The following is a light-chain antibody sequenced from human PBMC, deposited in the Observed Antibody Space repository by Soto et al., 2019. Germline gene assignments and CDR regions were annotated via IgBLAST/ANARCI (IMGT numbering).Light chain of an antibody. CDR3: GGWGDRLSGPV. CDR1: SSNIGSNY. V-gene: IGLV1-47*01. CDR2: RNN. J-gene: IGLJ2*01. Sequence: QSVLTQPPSASGTPGQRVNISCSGSSSNIGSNYVYWYRQFPGTAPKLLIQRNNQRPSGVPARFSGSKSGTSASLAIRGLRFEEEADYYWGGWGDRLSGPVFGGGTKLTVL.